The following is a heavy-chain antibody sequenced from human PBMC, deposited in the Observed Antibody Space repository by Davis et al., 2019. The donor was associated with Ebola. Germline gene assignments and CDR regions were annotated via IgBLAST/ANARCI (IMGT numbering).Heavy chain of an antibody. CDR2: IYPGDSDT. J-gene: IGHJ4*02. Sequence: GGSLRLSCKGSGYSFTSYWIGWVRQMSGKGLEWMGIIYPGDSDTRYSPSFQGQVTISADKSISTAYLQWSSLKTSDTAMYYCARGYGGNSYSFDYWGQGTLVTVSS. D-gene: IGHD4-23*01. V-gene: IGHV5-51*01. CDR3: ARGYGGNSYSFDY. CDR1: GYSFTSYW.